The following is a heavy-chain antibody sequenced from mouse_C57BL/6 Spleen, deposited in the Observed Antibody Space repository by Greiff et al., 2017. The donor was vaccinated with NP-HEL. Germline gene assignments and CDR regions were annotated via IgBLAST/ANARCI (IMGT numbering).Heavy chain of an antibody. Sequence: QVQLKQSGPELVKPGASVKISCKASGYSFTSYYIHWVKQRPGQGLEWIGWIYPGSGNTKYNEKFKGKATLTADTSSSTAYMQLSSLTSEDSAVYYCARCWDYDWVDYWGQGTTLTVSS. CDR1: GYSFTSYY. D-gene: IGHD2-4*01. J-gene: IGHJ2*01. CDR3: ARCWDYDWVDY. CDR2: IYPGSGNT. V-gene: IGHV1-66*01.